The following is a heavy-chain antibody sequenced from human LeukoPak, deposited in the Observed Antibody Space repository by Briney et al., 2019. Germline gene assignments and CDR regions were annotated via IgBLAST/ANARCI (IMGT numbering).Heavy chain of an antibody. Sequence: PSETLSLTCTVSGGSISNYYWTWIRQPPGKGLEWIGNVYNDVSTNYNPSLKSRVTISVDTSKNQFSLKLSFVTAADTAVYYCARPTHSGPSYDDFGIWGQGTMVTVSS. D-gene: IGHD1-26*01. V-gene: IGHV4-59*08. CDR2: VYNDVST. J-gene: IGHJ3*02. CDR1: GGSISNYY. CDR3: ARPTHSGPSYDDFGI.